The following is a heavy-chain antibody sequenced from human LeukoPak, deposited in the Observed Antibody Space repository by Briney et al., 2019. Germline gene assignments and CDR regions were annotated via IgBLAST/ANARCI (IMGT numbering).Heavy chain of an antibody. Sequence: SETLSLTCTVSGGSISSYYWSWIRQPPGKGLEWIGYIYYSGSTNYNPSLKSRVIISVDTSKNQFSLNLSSVTAADTAVYYCARDEGWELLRGAFDIWGQGTMVTVSS. CDR2: IYYSGST. D-gene: IGHD1-26*01. CDR1: GGSISSYY. J-gene: IGHJ3*02. V-gene: IGHV4-59*12. CDR3: ARDEGWELLRGAFDI.